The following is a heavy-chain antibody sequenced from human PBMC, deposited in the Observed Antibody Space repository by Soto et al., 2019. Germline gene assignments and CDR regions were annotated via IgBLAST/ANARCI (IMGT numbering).Heavy chain of an antibody. V-gene: IGHV1-2*02. J-gene: IGHJ5*02. CDR2: INPNSGGT. Sequence: ASVKGYCKASGYTFTVYYMHWVRQAPGQGLEWMGWINPNSGGTNYAQKFQGRVTMTRDTSISTAYMELSRLRSDDTAVYYCARGSRPYQGWFDPWGQGTLVTVSS. CDR3: ARGSRPYQGWFDP. CDR1: GYTFTVYY. D-gene: IGHD2-2*01.